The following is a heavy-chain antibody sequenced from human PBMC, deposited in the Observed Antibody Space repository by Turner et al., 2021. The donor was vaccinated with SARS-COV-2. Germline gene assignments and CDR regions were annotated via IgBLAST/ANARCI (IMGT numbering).Heavy chain of an antibody. D-gene: IGHD3-9*01. CDR2: ISNDGSNK. J-gene: IGHJ4*02. V-gene: IGHV3-30*18. CDR1: GFTFSSYG. CDR3: AKGGWYYDILTGSYFDY. Sequence: QVQLVESGVGVVQPGRSLRRSCAASGFTFSSYGMHWVRQAPGKGLEWVAVISNDGSNKDYADSVKGRFTISRDNSKNTLYLQMNSLRAEDTAVYYCAKGGWYYDILTGSYFDYWGQGTLVTVSS.